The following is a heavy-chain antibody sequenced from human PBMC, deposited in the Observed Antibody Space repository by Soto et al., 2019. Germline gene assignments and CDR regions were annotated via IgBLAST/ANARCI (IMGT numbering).Heavy chain of an antibody. V-gene: IGHV4-31*03. Sequence: SETLSLTCTVSGGSISSGVYYWSWIRQHPGKGLEWIGYIYYSGSTYYNPSLKSRVTISVDTSKNQFSLKLSSVTAADTAVYYCARDYYYDSSGYYLGAFDIWGQGTMVTVSS. CDR2: IYYSGST. CDR1: GGSISSGVYY. D-gene: IGHD3-22*01. J-gene: IGHJ3*02. CDR3: ARDYYYDSSGYYLGAFDI.